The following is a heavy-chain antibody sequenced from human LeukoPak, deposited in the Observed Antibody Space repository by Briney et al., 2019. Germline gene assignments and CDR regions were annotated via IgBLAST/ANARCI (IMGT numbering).Heavy chain of an antibody. CDR3: ARGSRWLQFDY. J-gene: IGHJ4*02. CDR2: INHSGST. Sequence: SSDTLSLTCAVYGGYFSGYYWSWIRQPTGKGLEWIGEINHSGSTNYNPSLKSRVTISVDPSKNQFSLKLSSVTAADTAVYYGARGSRWLQFDYWGQGTLVTVSS. CDR1: GGYFSGYY. V-gene: IGHV4-34*01. D-gene: IGHD5-24*01.